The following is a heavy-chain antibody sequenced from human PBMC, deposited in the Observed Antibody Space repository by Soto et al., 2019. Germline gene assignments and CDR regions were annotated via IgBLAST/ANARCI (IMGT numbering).Heavy chain of an antibody. CDR1: GYTFTSYG. CDR3: ARDTWEGYYYIWGSYRYGILDY. D-gene: IGHD3-16*02. V-gene: IGHV1-18*01. CDR2: ISAYNGNT. Sequence: QVQLVQSGAEVKKPGASVKVSCKASGYTFTSYGISWVRQAPGQGLEWMGWISAYNGNTNYAQKLQGRVTMTTDTSTRTAYMELRSLRSDDTAVYYCARDTWEGYYYIWGSYRYGILDYWGQGTLVTVSS. J-gene: IGHJ4*02.